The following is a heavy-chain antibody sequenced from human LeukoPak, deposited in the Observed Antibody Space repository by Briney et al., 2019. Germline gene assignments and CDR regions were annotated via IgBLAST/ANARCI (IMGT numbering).Heavy chain of an antibody. CDR1: GGTFSSYA. V-gene: IGHV1-69*06. D-gene: IGHD2-8*02. Sequence: SVKVSCKASGGTFSSYAISWVRQAPGQGLEWMGGIIPIFGTANYAQKFQGRVTITADKSTSTAYMELSSLRSEDTALYYCTKEPISPYWTDGWFDPWGQGTLVTVSS. J-gene: IGHJ5*02. CDR2: IIPIFGTA. CDR3: TKEPISPYWTDGWFDP.